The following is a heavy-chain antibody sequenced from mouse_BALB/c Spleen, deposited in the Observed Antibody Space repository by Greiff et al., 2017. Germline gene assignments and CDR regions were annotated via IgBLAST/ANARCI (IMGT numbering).Heavy chain of an antibody. CDR2: ISSCSSNI. J-gene: IGHJ2*01. D-gene: IGHD1-1*01. CDR3: ARSAILLRDFDY. Sequence: EVQLMESGPGLVQPGGSRKLSCAASGFTFSSFGMHWVRQAPEKGLEWVGYISSCSSNIYYADTVKGRCTISRDKPKNTLFLQMTSLRSEDTAMYYCARSAILLRDFDYWGQGTTLTVSS. V-gene: IGHV5-17*02. CDR1: GFTFSSFG.